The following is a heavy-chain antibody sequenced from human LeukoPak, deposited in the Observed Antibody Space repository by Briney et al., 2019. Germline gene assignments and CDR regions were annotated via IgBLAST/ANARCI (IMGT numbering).Heavy chain of an antibody. J-gene: IGHJ4*02. CDR3: AKSLGYSYGPLGYFDY. D-gene: IGHD5-18*01. Sequence: GGSLRLSCAASGFTFSSYGMSWVRQAPGKGLDWVSGISGSGGRTNYADSVAGRFTISRDNSKNTLYLQMNSLRAEDTALYYCAKSLGYSYGPLGYFDYWGQGTLVTVSS. CDR1: GFTFSSYG. V-gene: IGHV3-23*01. CDR2: ISGSGGRT.